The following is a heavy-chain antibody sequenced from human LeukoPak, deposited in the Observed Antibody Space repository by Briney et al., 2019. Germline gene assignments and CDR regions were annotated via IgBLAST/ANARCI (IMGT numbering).Heavy chain of an antibody. V-gene: IGHV1-69*13. J-gene: IGHJ3*02. CDR2: IIPIFGTA. Sequence: GASVKVSCKASGGTFSSYAISWVRQAPGQGLEWMGGIIPIFGTANYAQKFQGRVTITADESTSTAYMELSSLRSEDTAVHYCARDGGPDAFDIWGQGTMVTVSS. CDR3: ARDGGPDAFDI. D-gene: IGHD3-16*01. CDR1: GGTFSSYA.